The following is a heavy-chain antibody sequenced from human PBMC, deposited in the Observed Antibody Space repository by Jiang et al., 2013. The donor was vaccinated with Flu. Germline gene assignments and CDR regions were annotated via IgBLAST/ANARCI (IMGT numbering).Heavy chain of an antibody. CDR1: GFNFHHYA. CDR2: ISWNSGSI. Sequence: PGMSLRLSCAASGFNFHHYAMHWVRQPPGKGLEWVAGISWNSGSIHYADSLRGRFTVSRDNAENSLYLQMNSLTTEDTAIYYCAKSKSGSYGIDAFDFWGQGTLVTVSS. CDR3: AKSKSGSYGIDAFDF. D-gene: IGHD3-16*01. V-gene: IGHV3-9*01. J-gene: IGHJ3*01.